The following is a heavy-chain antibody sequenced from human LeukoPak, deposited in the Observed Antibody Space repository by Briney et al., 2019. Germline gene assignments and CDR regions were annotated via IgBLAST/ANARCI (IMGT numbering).Heavy chain of an antibody. CDR1: GFTFSSYS. CDR3: ARGGEMATIKGVYYFDY. D-gene: IGHD5-24*01. CDR2: TSSSSSYI. V-gene: IGHV3-21*01. Sequence: PRGSLRLSCAAPGFTFSSYSMNWVRHAPGKGLERVSSTSSSSSYIYYADSVKSRFTISRDNAKNSLYLQMNSLRAEKTAVYYCARGGEMATIKGVYYFDYWGQGTLVTVSS. J-gene: IGHJ4*02.